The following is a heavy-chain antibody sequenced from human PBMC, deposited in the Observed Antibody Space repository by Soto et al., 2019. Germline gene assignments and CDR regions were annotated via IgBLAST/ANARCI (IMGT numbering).Heavy chain of an antibody. V-gene: IGHV3-72*01. J-gene: IGHJ4*02. Sequence: PGGSLRLSCAASGFTFSDHYMDWVRQAPGKGLEWVGRTRNKARSYTTEYAASVNGRFTISRDDSKNSLYLQMNSLKTDDTAVYYCVRVRGGGTYHFDYWGQGTLVTVSS. CDR3: VRVRGGGTYHFDY. CDR1: GFTFSDHY. CDR2: TRNKARSYTT. D-gene: IGHD3-10*01.